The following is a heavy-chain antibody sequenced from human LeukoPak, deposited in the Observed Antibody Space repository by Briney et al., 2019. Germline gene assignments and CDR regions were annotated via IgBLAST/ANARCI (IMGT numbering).Heavy chain of an antibody. J-gene: IGHJ4*02. D-gene: IGHD6-13*01. CDR2: ISGSGDTT. CDR3: AKRRAAADGSPFDY. V-gene: IGHV3-23*01. Sequence: GGSLRISCAASGFSFSTYVIGWVRQAPGKGLEWISAISGSGDTTLYSDSVKGRFTISRDNSRNMLYLQMNCLRAEDTAIYYCAKRRAAADGSPFDYWGQGTLVTVSS. CDR1: GFSFSTYV.